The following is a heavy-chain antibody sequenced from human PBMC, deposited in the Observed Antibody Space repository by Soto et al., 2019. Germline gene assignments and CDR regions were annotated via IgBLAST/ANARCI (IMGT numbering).Heavy chain of an antibody. J-gene: IGHJ4*02. Sequence: PSETLSLTCTVAGGSISGYYWSWIRQPPGKRLEWIGYVYYSGSTNYNPSLKSRVTMSVDTSRNQFSLRLSSVTAADTAVYYCARDRGYRDYWGQGTLVTVS. V-gene: IGHV4-59*01. CDR3: ARDRGYRDY. CDR2: VYYSGST. CDR1: GGSISGYY. D-gene: IGHD5-12*01.